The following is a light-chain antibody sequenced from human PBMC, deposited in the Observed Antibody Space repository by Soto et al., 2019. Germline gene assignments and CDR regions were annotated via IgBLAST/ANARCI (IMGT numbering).Light chain of an antibody. V-gene: IGKV3-11*01. Sequence: EIVLTQSPATLSLSPRERATLSCRASQSVSSYLAWYQRKPGQAPRLLIYDASNRATGIPARFSGSGSGTDFTLTISSLDPEDFAVYYCQQRSNWLFTFGPGTKVDIK. CDR3: QQRSNWLFT. CDR2: DAS. CDR1: QSVSSY. J-gene: IGKJ3*01.